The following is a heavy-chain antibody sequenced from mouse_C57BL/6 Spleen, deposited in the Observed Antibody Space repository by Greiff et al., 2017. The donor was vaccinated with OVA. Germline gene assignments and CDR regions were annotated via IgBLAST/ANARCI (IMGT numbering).Heavy chain of an antibody. CDR3: AGWFSYWYFDD. CDR2: IYPGDGDT. CDR1: GYAFTSSW. V-gene: IGHV1-82*01. D-gene: IGHD2-2*01. J-gene: IGHJ1*03. Sequence: VQLQQSGPELVKPGASVKLSCKASGYAFTSSWMNWVKQRPGQGLEWIGRIYPGDGDTNYNGKFKGKATLTADKSSSTAYMQLSSLTSEDSAVYYCAGWFSYWYFDDWGTGTTVTVSS.